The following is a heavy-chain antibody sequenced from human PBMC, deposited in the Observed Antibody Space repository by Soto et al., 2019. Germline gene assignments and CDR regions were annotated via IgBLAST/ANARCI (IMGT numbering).Heavy chain of an antibody. J-gene: IGHJ5*02. D-gene: IGHD3-3*01. CDR2: IYYSGST. CDR1: GGSISSGGYY. Sequence: PSETLSLTCTVSGGSISSGGYYWSWIRQHPGKGLEWIGYIYYSGSTYYNPSLKSRVTISVDTSKNQFSLKLSSVTAADTAVYYCARVGYYDFWSGRNNWFDPWGQGTLVTVSS. CDR3: ARVGYYDFWSGRNNWFDP. V-gene: IGHV4-31*03.